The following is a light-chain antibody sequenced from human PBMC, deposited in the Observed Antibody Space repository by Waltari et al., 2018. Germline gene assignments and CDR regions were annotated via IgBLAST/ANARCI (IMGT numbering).Light chain of an antibody. V-gene: IGKV3-20*01. J-gene: IGKJ1*01. CDR2: HAS. CDR1: QSVSTY. CDR3: HQYVESPAT. Sequence: ESVLTQSPGTVSLSPGDRATFSCWASQSVSTYLAWSQQKPGQAPRLLIYHASTRATGIPDRFSGSGSGTDFSLPLSRLEPEDFAMYYCHQYVESPATFGQGTKVEIK.